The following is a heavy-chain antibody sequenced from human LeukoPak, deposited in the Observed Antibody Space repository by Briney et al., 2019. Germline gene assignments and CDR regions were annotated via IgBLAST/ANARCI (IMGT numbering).Heavy chain of an antibody. J-gene: IGHJ4*02. D-gene: IGHD6-19*01. V-gene: IGHV4-59*01. CDR3: ASHTVTGKVDY. CDR1: GASISSYY. CDR2: IYYSGST. Sequence: TSETLSLTCTVSGASISSYYWSWIRQPPGKGLEWIGYIYYSGSTSYNPSLKSRVTMSVDTSKTQFSLKLSSVTAADTAVYYSASHTVTGKVDYWGQGTLVTVSS.